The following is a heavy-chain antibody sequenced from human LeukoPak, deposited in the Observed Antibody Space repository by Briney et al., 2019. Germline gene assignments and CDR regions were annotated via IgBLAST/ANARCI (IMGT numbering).Heavy chain of an antibody. CDR3: ARDHGDYDSSGYYSRYFQH. J-gene: IGHJ1*01. D-gene: IGHD3-22*01. V-gene: IGHV1-18*01. CDR2: ISAYNGNT. Sequence: ASVKVSCKAARSIFTSYGISWVRQAPGQGLEWMGWISAYNGNTNYAQKLQGRVTMTTDTSTSTAYMELRSLRSDDTAVYYCARDHGDYDSSGYYSRYFQHWGQGTLVTVSS. CDR1: RSIFTSYG.